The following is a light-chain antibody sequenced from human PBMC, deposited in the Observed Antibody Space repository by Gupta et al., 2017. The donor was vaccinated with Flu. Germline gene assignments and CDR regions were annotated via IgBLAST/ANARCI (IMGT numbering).Light chain of an antibody. V-gene: IGLV2-14*03. CDR1: SSDVGDYKN. Sequence: SALTQPASVSGSPRPSMTISFTGTSSDVGDYKNVSWYQQHPGKAPKLMIYDVSYRRSGGATRVFGSNSGYTTAITISRLQAAEEAAYYCSSYTTTNTSQVVFGGGTRLTVL. CDR3: SSYTTTNTSQVV. CDR2: DVS. J-gene: IGLJ2*01.